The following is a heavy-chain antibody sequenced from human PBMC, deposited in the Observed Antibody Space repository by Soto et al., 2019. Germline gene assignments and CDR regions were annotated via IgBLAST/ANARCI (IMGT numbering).Heavy chain of an antibody. Sequence: QVQLVESGGGVVQPGRSLRLSCAASGFTFSSYGMHWVRQAPGKGLEWVAVIWYDGSNKYYADSVKGRFTISRDNSKNTLYLQMNSLRAEDTAVYYCARVYDFWSGLGYWGQGTLLTVSS. V-gene: IGHV3-33*01. CDR3: ARVYDFWSGLGY. CDR1: GFTFSSYG. J-gene: IGHJ4*02. CDR2: IWYDGSNK. D-gene: IGHD3-3*01.